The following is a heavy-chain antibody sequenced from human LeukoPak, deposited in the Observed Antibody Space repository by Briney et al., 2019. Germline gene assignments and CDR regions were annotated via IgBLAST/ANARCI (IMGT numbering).Heavy chain of an antibody. CDR2: ISAYNGNT. V-gene: IGHV1-18*01. D-gene: IGHD2-2*02. J-gene: IGHJ4*02. CDR1: GYTFTSYG. Sequence: ASVKVSCKASGYTFTSYGISWVRPAPGQGLEWMGWISAYNGNTNYAQKLQGRVTMTTDTSTSTAYMELRSLRSDDTAVYYCARDNVVVPAAIGGPLDYWGQGTLVTVSS. CDR3: ARDNVVVPAAIGGPLDY.